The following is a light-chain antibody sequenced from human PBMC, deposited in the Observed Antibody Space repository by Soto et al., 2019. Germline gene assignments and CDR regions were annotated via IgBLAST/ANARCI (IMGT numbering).Light chain of an antibody. J-gene: IGKJ1*01. CDR1: SISNF. CDR2: AAS. CDR3: QQSYRNPRT. V-gene: IGKV1-39*01. Sequence: SISNFLHWYQQKPGKAPKLLIYAASKLESGVPSRFGGSGSGTDFTLTISSLQHEDFATYYCQQSYRNPRTLGLGTKVDIK.